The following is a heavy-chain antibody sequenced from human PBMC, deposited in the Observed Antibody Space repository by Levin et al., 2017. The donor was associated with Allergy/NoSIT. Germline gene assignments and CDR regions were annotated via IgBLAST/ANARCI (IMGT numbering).Heavy chain of an antibody. V-gene: IGHV3-7*01. J-gene: IGHJ4*02. Sequence: QPGGSLRLSCAASGFTLGNYWMSWVRQAPGKGLEWVASIKQDGDEKYYVDSVKGRFTISRDNAKNSLYLQMNNLRAEDTAVYYCARDPGGYDYWGQGTLVTASS. CDR1: GFTLGNYW. CDR3: ARDPGGYDY. D-gene: IGHD4-23*01. CDR2: IKQDGDEK.